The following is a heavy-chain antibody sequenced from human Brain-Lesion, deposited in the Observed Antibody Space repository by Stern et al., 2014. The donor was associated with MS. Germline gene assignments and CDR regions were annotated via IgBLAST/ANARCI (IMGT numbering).Heavy chain of an antibody. CDR2: ISWNSGTI. J-gene: IGHJ4*02. D-gene: IGHD1-14*01. Sequence: EVQLVESGGDLVQPGRSLRLSCAAFGFTFDDYAMHWVRQAPGKCLEWVAGISWNSGTIGYSDSVKGRFTTSRDNAYSSLYLQMNSLRPEDTALYYCARDITGSSAYFAYWGQGTLVTVSS. CDR3: ARDITGSSAYFAY. V-gene: IGHV3-9*01. CDR1: GFTFDDYA.